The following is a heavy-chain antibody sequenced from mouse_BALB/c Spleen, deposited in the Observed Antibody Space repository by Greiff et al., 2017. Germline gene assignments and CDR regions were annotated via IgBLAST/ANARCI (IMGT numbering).Heavy chain of an antibody. Sequence: EVQRVESGPGLVKPSQSLSLTCTVTGYSITSDYAWNWIRQFPGNKLEWMGYISYSGSTSYNPSLKSRISITRDTSKNQFFLQLNSVTTEDTATYYCARRWLLPFDYWGQGTTLTVSS. CDR3: ARRWLLPFDY. D-gene: IGHD2-3*01. V-gene: IGHV3-2*02. CDR2: ISYSGST. J-gene: IGHJ2*01. CDR1: GYSITSDYA.